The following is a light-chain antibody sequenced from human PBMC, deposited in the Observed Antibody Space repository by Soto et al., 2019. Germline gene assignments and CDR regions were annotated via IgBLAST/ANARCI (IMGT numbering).Light chain of an antibody. CDR2: TYN. J-gene: IGLJ2*01. CDR3: AAWGDSLNGVL. CDR1: GSNIGSNT. Sequence: QSVLTQPPSASGTPGQRVTISCSGSGSNIGSNTVNWYQQLPGTAPKLLIYTYNQRPSGVPDRFSGSKSGTSASLAISGLHSEDEADYYCAAWGDSLNGVLFGGGTKLTVL. V-gene: IGLV1-44*01.